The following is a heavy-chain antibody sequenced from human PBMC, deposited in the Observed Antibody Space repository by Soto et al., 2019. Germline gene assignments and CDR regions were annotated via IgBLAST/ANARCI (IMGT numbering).Heavy chain of an antibody. J-gene: IGHJ6*03. D-gene: IGHD3-10*01. CDR1: GFTFDDYA. V-gene: IGHV3-9*01. CDR2: ISWNSGSI. CDR3: AKGGETYYYYMDV. Sequence: EVQLVESGGDLVQPGRSLRLSCAASGFTFDDYAMHWVRQAPGKGLEWVSGISWNSGSIGYADSVKGRFTISRDNAKNSLYLQMNSLRAEDTALYYCAKGGETYYYYMDVWGKGTTVTVSS.